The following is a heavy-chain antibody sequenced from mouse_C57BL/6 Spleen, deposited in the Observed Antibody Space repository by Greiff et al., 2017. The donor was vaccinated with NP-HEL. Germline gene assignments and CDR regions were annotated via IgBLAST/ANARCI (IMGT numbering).Heavy chain of an antibody. CDR1: GFTFSDYG. CDR3: ARAGTLTGTWFAY. J-gene: IGHJ3*01. V-gene: IGHV5-17*01. Sequence: EVKLVESGGGLVKPGGSLKLSCAASGFTFSDYGMHWVRQAPEKGLEWVAYISSGSSTIYYADTVKGRFTISRDNAKNTLFLQMTSLRSEDTAMYYCARAGTLTGTWFAYWGQGTLVTVSA. CDR2: ISSGSSTI. D-gene: IGHD4-1*01.